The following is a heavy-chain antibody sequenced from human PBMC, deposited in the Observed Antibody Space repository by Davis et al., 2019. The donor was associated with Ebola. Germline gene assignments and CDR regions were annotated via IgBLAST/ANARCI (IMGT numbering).Heavy chain of an antibody. CDR3: ARARGYSYYDY. V-gene: IGHV3-23*01. CDR1: GFTFSSYA. J-gene: IGHJ4*02. D-gene: IGHD5-18*01. Sequence: GGSLRLSCAASGFTFSSYAMSWVRQAPGKGLEWVSAISGSGGSTYYADSVKGRFTISRDNSKNALYLQMNSLRAEDTAVYYCARARGYSYYDYWGQGTLVTVSS. CDR2: ISGSGGST.